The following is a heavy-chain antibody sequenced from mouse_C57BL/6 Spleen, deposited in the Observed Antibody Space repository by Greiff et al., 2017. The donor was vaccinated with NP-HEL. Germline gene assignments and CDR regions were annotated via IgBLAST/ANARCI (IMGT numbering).Heavy chain of an antibody. J-gene: IGHJ2*01. D-gene: IGHD1-1*01. CDR3: AREERGRVTTGFDY. CDR1: GFTFSSYA. CDR2: ISDGGSYT. Sequence: EVKLVESGGGLVKPGGSLKLSCAASGFTFSSYAMSWVRQTPEKRLEWVATISDGGSYTYYPDNVKGRFTISIDNAKNNLYLQMSHLKSEDTAMYAGAREERGRVTTGFDYWGQGTTLTVSS. V-gene: IGHV5-4*01.